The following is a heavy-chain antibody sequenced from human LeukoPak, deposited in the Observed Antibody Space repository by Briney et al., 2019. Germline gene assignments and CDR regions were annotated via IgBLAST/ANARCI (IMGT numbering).Heavy chain of an antibody. D-gene: IGHD5-24*01. CDR3: ARDRNVDGFAYFDY. Sequence: GASMKVSDNATGHTFSAYLIHWVRQAPGQGLEWMGWINPNSDGTGSAQKFQGRVTMTRDTSISTVYMELSSLRSDDTAVYYCARDRNVDGFAYFDYWGQGTLVTASS. CDR2: INPNSDGT. CDR1: GHTFSAYL. J-gene: IGHJ4*02. V-gene: IGHV1-2*02.